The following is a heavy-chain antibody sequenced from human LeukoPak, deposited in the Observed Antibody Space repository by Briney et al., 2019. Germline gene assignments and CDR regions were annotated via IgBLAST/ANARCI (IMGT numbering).Heavy chain of an antibody. J-gene: IGHJ3*01. Sequence: GGSLRLSCAASGFTFSAYWMTLVRQAPGKGLDWVADIKQDGSQKYYVDSVKGRFTVSRDNADNSLFLQMNSLRTEDTAVYYCARGYGFDCSSTSCAGAYDFWGQGTKVTVSS. CDR2: IKQDGSQK. V-gene: IGHV3-7*01. D-gene: IGHD2-2*01. CDR1: GFTFSAYW. CDR3: ARGYGFDCSSTSCAGAYDF.